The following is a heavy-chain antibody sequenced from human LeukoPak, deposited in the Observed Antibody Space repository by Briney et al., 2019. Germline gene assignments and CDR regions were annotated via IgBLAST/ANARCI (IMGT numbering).Heavy chain of an antibody. CDR3: AKDVPDDYDFWSGPDY. CDR2: ISGSGDNT. J-gene: IGHJ4*02. D-gene: IGHD3-3*01. V-gene: IGHV3-23*01. Sequence: TGGSLRLSCAASGFTFSSYAMSWVRQVPGKGLEWVSVISGSGDNTYYADSVKGRFTISRDNSKNMLYLQMNSLRAEDTAVYYCAKDVPDDYDFWSGPDYWGRGTLVTVSS. CDR1: GFTFSSYA.